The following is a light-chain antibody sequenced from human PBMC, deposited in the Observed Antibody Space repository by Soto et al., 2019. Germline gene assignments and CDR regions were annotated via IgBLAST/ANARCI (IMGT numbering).Light chain of an antibody. Sequence: QSVLTQAAFVSGCPGQSITISCTGTSSDGGGYNYVSWYQHPPGKAPKLMISEVSNRPSGVSNRFSGSKSGNTASLTISGLQAEDEADYYCSSYTSTSTRVFGTGTKVTVL. V-gene: IGLV2-14*01. CDR2: EVS. CDR1: SSDGGGYNY. J-gene: IGLJ1*01. CDR3: SSYTSTSTRV.